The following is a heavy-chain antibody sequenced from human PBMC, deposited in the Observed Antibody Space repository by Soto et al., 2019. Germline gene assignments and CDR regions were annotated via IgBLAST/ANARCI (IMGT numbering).Heavy chain of an antibody. CDR2: MHHSGRT. CDR3: ARWVEVSLDYFDS. J-gene: IGHJ4*02. CDR1: GGSISSSNW. D-gene: IGHD2-15*01. V-gene: IGHV4-4*02. Sequence: ASETLSLTCAVSGGSISSSNWWSWVRPNPGKDLEWIGHMHHSGRTHYNPSLKSRVAISVDTSKTQFSLYLNSVTAADTAVYYCARWVEVSLDYFDSWGQGTPVTVSS.